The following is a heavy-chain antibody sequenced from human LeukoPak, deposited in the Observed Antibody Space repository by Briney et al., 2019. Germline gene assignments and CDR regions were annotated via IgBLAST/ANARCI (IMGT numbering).Heavy chain of an antibody. CDR2: VYPHDSDI. J-gene: IGHJ4*02. CDR1: GYIFTKKW. V-gene: IGHV5-51*01. Sequence: LGESLKISCKGSGYIFTKKWIGWVRQMPGKGLEWMGIVYPHDSDIRYSPSFQGQVTISVDKSISTAYLQWSSLKASDTAMYYCARALIYDSSGYYLDYWGQGTLVTVSS. D-gene: IGHD3-22*01. CDR3: ARALIYDSSGYYLDY.